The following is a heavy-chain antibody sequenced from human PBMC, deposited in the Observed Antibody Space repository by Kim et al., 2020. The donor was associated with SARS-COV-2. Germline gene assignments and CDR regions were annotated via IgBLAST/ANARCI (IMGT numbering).Heavy chain of an antibody. V-gene: IGHV5-51*01. CDR2: IYPGDSDT. J-gene: IGHJ6*02. CDR1: GYSFTSYW. CDR3: ARQLDNWNYVGHYYYYYGMDV. D-gene: IGHD1-7*01. Sequence: GESLKISCKGSGYSFTSYWIGWVRQMPGKGLEWMGIIYPGDSDTRYSPSFQGQVTISADKSISTAYLQWSSLKASDTAMYYCARQLDNWNYVGHYYYYYGMDVWGQGTTVTVSS.